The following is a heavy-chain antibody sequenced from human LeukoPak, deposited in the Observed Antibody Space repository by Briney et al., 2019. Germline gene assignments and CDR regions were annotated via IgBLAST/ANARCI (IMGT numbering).Heavy chain of an antibody. Sequence: ASVNFSCKAAGGTFSSYAISWLRQAPGHGLEWMGGIIPIFGTANYAQKFQGRVTITADKSTSTAYMELSSLRSEDTAVYYCAREEYGMDVWGKGTTVTVSS. V-gene: IGHV1-69*06. J-gene: IGHJ6*04. CDR3: AREEYGMDV. CDR1: GGTFSSYA. CDR2: IIPIFGTA.